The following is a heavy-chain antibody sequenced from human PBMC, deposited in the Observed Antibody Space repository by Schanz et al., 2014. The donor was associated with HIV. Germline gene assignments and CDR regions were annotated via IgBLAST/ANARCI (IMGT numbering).Heavy chain of an antibody. D-gene: IGHD6-6*01. CDR3: ARARAKIEGRPVGNWFDP. Sequence: QVQLVQSGAEVKNPGASVKVSCKASGYTFSSYDINWVRQATGQGLEWMGWMNPNSGHTGYAQKFQGRVDMPRTTSISTAYMELRGLTSEDTAVYCCARARAKIEGRPVGNWFDPWGQGTLVTVSS. J-gene: IGHJ5*02. V-gene: IGHV1-8*01. CDR2: MNPNSGHT. CDR1: GYTFSSYD.